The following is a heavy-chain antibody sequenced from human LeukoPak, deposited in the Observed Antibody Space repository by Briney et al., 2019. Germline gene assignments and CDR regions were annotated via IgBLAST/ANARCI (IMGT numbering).Heavy chain of an antibody. CDR2: ISASGDDT. Sequence: GGSLRLSCAASGFTFSTFALTWVRQAPGKGLEWLSAISASGDDTFYVGSVKGRFTISRDNSKNTLYLQMNSLRVEDTAVYYCVKDGMSLDSSWFDYWGQGTLVTVSS. D-gene: IGHD6-13*01. V-gene: IGHV3-23*01. CDR1: GFTFSTFA. CDR3: VKDGMSLDSSWFDY. J-gene: IGHJ4*02.